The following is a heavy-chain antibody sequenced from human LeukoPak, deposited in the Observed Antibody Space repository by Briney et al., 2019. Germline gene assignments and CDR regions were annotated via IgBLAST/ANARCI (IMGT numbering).Heavy chain of an antibody. CDR1: GGSLSSGDYY. J-gene: IGHJ5*02. D-gene: IGHD2-2*02. V-gene: IGHV4-30-4*01. Sequence: SQTLSLTCTVSGGSLSSGDYYWSWIRQPPGKGLEWIGYIYYSGNTYYNPSLKSRVTISVDTSKNQFSLKLSSVTAADTAVYYCARAKGVVVVPAAIRVGDWFDPWGQGTLVTVSS. CDR2: IYYSGNT. CDR3: ARAKGVVVVPAAIRVGDWFDP.